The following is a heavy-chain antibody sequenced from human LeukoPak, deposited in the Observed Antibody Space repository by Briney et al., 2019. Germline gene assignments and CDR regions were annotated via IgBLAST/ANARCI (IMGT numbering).Heavy chain of an antibody. D-gene: IGHD4/OR15-4a*01. Sequence: GGSLRLSCAASGFSFSSSAMTWVSQAPGKGLEWVSGISGSGGSTYDADSVKGRFTISRDNSKNTLDLQMNSLRVEDTAVYYCAKVTMVGWYFDLWGRGTLVTVSS. V-gene: IGHV3-23*01. CDR2: ISGSGGST. CDR3: AKVTMVGWYFDL. J-gene: IGHJ2*01. CDR1: GFSFSSSA.